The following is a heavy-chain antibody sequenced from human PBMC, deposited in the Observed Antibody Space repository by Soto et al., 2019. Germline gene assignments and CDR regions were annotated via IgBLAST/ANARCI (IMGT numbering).Heavy chain of an antibody. V-gene: IGHV3-11*01. CDR2: ISSSGSTI. CDR3: ARVSRTSRSITIFGVVINGYYMDV. J-gene: IGHJ6*03. CDR1: GFTFSDYY. Sequence: PGGSLRLSCAASGFTFSDYYMSWIRQAPGKGLEWVSYISSSGSTIYYADSVKGRFTISRDNAKNSLYLQMNSLRAEDTAVYYCARVSRTSRSITIFGVVINGYYMDVWGKGTAVTVS. D-gene: IGHD3-3*01.